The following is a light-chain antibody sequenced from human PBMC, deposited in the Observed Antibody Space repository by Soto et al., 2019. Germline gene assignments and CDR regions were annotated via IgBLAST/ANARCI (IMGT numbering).Light chain of an antibody. J-gene: IGKJ2*01. CDR2: GAS. CDR1: QSVSSTY. V-gene: IGKV3-20*01. CDR3: QQYGSPPLMYT. Sequence: ESVLTQSPGTLSLSPGERATLSCRASQSVSSTYLAWYQHKPGQPPRLLIYGASTRATGIPDRFSGSGSGTDFPLTISRLEPEDFAVYYCQQYGSPPLMYTFGQGTKLEI.